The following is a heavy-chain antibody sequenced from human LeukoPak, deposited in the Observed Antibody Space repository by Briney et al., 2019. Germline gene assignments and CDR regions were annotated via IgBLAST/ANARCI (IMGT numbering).Heavy chain of an antibody. D-gene: IGHD3-10*01. V-gene: IGHV1-2*02. Sequence: GASVKVSCKASGYTFTGYYMHWVRQAPGQGLEWMGWINSNSGGTNNAQKFQGRVTMTRDTSISTAYMELRSLRSDDTAVYYCARDRPMVRGVIRAEDFDYWGQGTLVTVSS. CDR1: GYTFTGYY. J-gene: IGHJ4*02. CDR2: INSNSGGT. CDR3: ARDRPMVRGVIRAEDFDY.